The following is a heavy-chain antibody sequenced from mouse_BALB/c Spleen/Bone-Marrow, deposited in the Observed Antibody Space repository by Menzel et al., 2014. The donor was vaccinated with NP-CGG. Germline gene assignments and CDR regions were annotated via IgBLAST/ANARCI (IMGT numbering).Heavy chain of an antibody. J-gene: IGHJ2*01. CDR3: ARVSYDYFDY. Sequence: EVKVVESGGGLVKPGGSLKLSCAASGFTFSDYYMYWVRQTPEKRLEWVATISDGSSYTYYPDSVKGRFTISRDNAKNNLYLQMSSLKSEDTAMYYCARVSYDYFDYWGQGTTLTVSS. CDR2: ISDGSSYT. V-gene: IGHV5-4*02. CDR1: GFTFSDYY. D-gene: IGHD2-4*01.